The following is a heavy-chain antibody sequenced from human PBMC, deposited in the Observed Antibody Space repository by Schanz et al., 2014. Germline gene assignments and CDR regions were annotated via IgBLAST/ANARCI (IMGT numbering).Heavy chain of an antibody. Sequence: EVHLVESGGGLVQPGGSLRLSCAASGITFSSYSMNWVRQAPGKGLEWVSYVSRSTPDIYYADSVKGRFTISRDNSKNTLFLQMNSLRVEDSAIYYCAKDISDTSGKDDYWGQGTLVTVSS. J-gene: IGHJ4*02. CDR3: AKDISDTSGKDDY. D-gene: IGHD3-22*01. CDR2: VSRSTPDI. V-gene: IGHV3-48*01. CDR1: GITFSSYS.